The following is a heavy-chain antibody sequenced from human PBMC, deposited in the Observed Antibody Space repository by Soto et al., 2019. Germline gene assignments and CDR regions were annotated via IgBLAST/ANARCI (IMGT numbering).Heavy chain of an antibody. CDR2: ISAYNGNT. D-gene: IGHD6-13*01. CDR3: ARPFSSSWGGVGMDV. CDR1: GYTFTSYG. Sequence: ASVKVSCKASGYTFTSYGISWVRQAPGQGLEWMGWISAYNGNTNYAQKLQGRVTMTTDTSTSTAYMELRSLRSDDTAVYFFARPFSSSWGGVGMDVWGQGTTVTVSS. J-gene: IGHJ6*02. V-gene: IGHV1-18*01.